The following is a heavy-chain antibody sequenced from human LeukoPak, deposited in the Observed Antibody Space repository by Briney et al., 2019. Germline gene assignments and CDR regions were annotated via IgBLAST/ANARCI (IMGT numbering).Heavy chain of an antibody. CDR2: ISSSGSTI. J-gene: IGHJ6*02. CDR1: GFTFSSYA. CDR3: ARDRTVYYGSGSYSLTYYYGMDV. D-gene: IGHD3-10*01. Sequence: GGSLRLSCAASGFTFSSYAMSWVRQAPGKGLEWVSYISSSGSTIYYADSVKGRFTISRDNAKNSLYLQMNSLRAEDTAVYYCARDRTVYYGSGSYSLTYYYGMDVWGQGTTVTVSS. V-gene: IGHV3-48*04.